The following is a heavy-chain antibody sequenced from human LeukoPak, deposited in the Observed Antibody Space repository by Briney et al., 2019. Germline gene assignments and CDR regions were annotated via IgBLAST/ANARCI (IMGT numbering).Heavy chain of an antibody. Sequence: SETLSLTCTVSGDSISSYYWSWLRQPPGKGLEWIGYIYYTGGTNYNPSLKSRVTISVDTSKNQFSLMLRSVTAADTAVYYCAKSPIYSSGWTSFDYWGQGILVTVSS. CDR3: AKSPIYSSGWTSFDY. CDR2: IYYTGGT. V-gene: IGHV4-59*08. J-gene: IGHJ4*02. D-gene: IGHD6-19*01. CDR1: GDSISSYY.